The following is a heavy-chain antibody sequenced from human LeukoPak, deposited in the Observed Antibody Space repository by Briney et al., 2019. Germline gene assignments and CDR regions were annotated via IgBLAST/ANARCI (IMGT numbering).Heavy chain of an antibody. CDR3: ARDRGGGSYDY. CDR2: IKEDGSQK. J-gene: IGHJ4*02. CDR1: GFTFSSYW. D-gene: IGHD1-26*01. V-gene: IGHV3-7*01. Sequence: GGSLRLSCAASGFTFSSYWMGWVRQAPGKGLKWVAKIKEDGSQKQYVDSVKGRFTISRDNAKNSLYLQMSSLRAEDTAVYYCARDRGGGSYDYWGQGTVVTVSS.